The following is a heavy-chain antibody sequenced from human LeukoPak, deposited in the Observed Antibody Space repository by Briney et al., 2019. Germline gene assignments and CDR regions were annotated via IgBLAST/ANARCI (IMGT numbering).Heavy chain of an antibody. V-gene: IGHV3-7*01. J-gene: IGHJ4*02. Sequence: GGSLRLSCAASGFTFSSYWMSWVRQAPGKGLEWVANIKQDGSEKYYVDSVKGRFTISRDNAKNSLYLQMNSLRAEDTAVYYCARDSTGYSSSRTRYFDYWGQGTLVTVSS. CDR1: GFTFSSYW. CDR3: ARDSTGYSSSRTRYFDY. CDR2: IKQDGSEK. D-gene: IGHD6-13*01.